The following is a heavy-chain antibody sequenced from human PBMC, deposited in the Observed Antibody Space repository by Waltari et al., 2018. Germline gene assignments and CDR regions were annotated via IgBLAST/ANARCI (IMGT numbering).Heavy chain of an antibody. CDR3: ARSGSSWQDDAFDI. CDR2: INHSGST. CDR1: GGSFSGYY. J-gene: IGHJ3*02. V-gene: IGHV4-34*01. D-gene: IGHD6-13*01. Sequence: QVQLQQWGAGLLKPSETLSLTCAVYGGSFSGYYWSWIRQPPGKGLEWIGEINHSGSTNYNPSLKSRVTISVDTSKNQFSLKLSSVTAADTAVYYCARSGSSWQDDAFDIWGQGTMVIVSS.